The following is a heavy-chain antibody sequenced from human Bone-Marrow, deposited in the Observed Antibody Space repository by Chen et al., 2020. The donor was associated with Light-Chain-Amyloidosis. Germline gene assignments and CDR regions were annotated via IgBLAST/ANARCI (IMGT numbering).Heavy chain of an antibody. CDR1: GGSISSSSYY. Sequence: QLQLQESGPGLVKPSETLSLTCTVPGGSISSSSYYWGWIRQPPGKGLEWIGSIYYNGSTYYNPSLKSRVTISVDTSKNQFSLKLSSVTAADTAVYYCARQSIQLWFDYWGQGTLVTVSS. CDR2: IYYNGST. V-gene: IGHV4-39*01. D-gene: IGHD5-18*01. J-gene: IGHJ4*02. CDR3: ARQSIQLWFDY.